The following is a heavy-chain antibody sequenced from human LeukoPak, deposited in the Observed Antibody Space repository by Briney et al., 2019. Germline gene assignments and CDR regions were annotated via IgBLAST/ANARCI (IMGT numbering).Heavy chain of an antibody. CDR1: GFTFSSYS. CDR3: ARKVPSAQSDF. CDR2: ISRNSFWI. J-gene: IGHJ4*02. V-gene: IGHV3-21*01. Sequence: PGGSLRLSCAVSGFTFSSYSMNWVRQAPGKGLEWVSAISRNSFWIYYADSVKGRFTISRDNAKNSLYLQMDSLRADDTAVYYCARKVPSAQSDFWGQGTLVTVSS.